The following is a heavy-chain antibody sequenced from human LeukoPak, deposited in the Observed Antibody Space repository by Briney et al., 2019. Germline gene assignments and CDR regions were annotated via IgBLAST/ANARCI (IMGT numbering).Heavy chain of an antibody. CDR1: GFTFSGYE. CDR3: AKDDDWGRFNH. Sequence: GGSLRLSCVASGFTFSGYEMNWVRQAPGKGLEWVSAISGSASSTYHADSVRGRFTISRDNFKNTVSLQLNSLRAEDTAMYYCAKDDDWGRFNHWGQGTLVTVSS. V-gene: IGHV3-23*01. CDR2: ISGSASST. J-gene: IGHJ1*01. D-gene: IGHD3-16*01.